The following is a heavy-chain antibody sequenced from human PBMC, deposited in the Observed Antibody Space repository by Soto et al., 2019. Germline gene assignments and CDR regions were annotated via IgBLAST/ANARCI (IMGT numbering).Heavy chain of an antibody. Sequence: ASVKVSCKTSGYTFTNYDIIWVRQAPGQGLECMGWMNPYNGNTGYAQNLKGRVTMTRNTSIGTAYMELRRLRSDDTAIYYCARGPGDLGYLDYWGQGALVTVSS. V-gene: IGHV1-8*01. J-gene: IGHJ4*02. D-gene: IGHD5-18*01. CDR1: GYTFTNYD. CDR2: MNPYNGNT. CDR3: ARGPGDLGYLDY.